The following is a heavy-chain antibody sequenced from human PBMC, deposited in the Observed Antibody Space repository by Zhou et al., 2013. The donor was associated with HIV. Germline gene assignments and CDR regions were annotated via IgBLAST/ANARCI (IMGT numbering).Heavy chain of an antibody. CDR2: ISGDNGNT. Sequence: QVRLVQSGDEVKKPGASVKVSCKTTGYTFNRYDVSWVRQAPGQGLEWMGWISGDNGNTNYSRKFQGRVTMTTDTATNTASLEVRTLTSDDTAVYYCATDLSPRHGASDLWGQGTLVIVSS. CDR1: GYTFNRYD. J-gene: IGHJ3*01. CDR3: ATDLSPRHGASDL. V-gene: IGHV1-18*01.